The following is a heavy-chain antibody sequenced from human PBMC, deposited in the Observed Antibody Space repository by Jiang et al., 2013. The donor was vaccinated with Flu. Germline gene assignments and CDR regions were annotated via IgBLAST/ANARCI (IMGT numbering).Heavy chain of an antibody. CDR2: IIPILGIA. J-gene: IGHJ4*02. CDR3: ATPPPGSSVYYFDY. D-gene: IGHD3-22*01. V-gene: IGHV1-69*04. Sequence: EVKKPGSSVKVSCKASGGTFSSYAISWVRQAPGQGLEWMGRIIPILGIANYAQKFQGRVTITADKSTSTAYMELSSLRSEDTAVYYCATPPPGSSVYYFDYWGQGTLVTVSS. CDR1: GGTFSSYA.